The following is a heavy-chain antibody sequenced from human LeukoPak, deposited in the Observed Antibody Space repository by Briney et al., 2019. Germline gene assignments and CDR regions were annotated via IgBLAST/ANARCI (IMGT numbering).Heavy chain of an antibody. CDR3: ARQGSGGRSFDV. V-gene: IGHV4-59*08. J-gene: IGHJ3*01. Sequence: SGTLSLTCTVSGGSITTYYWTWIRQPPGKGLEWIGYIYNSGNTNYNPSLKSRVTISIDTSRNQVSLRLSSVTAADTAAYYCARQGSGGRSFDVWGQGTMVTVSS. D-gene: IGHD1-26*01. CDR1: GGSITTYY. CDR2: IYNSGNT.